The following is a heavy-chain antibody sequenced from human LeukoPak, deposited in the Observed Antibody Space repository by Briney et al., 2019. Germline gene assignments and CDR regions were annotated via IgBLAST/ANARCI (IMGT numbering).Heavy chain of an antibody. CDR1: GGSFTGYY. Sequence: SETLSLTCAVYGGSFTGYYWTWIRQPPGKGLEWIGEINHRGITNYNPSLGSRVTMSVDTSKNQFSLNLSSVTAADTAVYYCARDPTTVTKGFDIWGQGTMVTVSS. CDR3: ARDPTTVTKGFDI. D-gene: IGHD4-17*01. CDR2: INHRGIT. J-gene: IGHJ3*02. V-gene: IGHV4-34*01.